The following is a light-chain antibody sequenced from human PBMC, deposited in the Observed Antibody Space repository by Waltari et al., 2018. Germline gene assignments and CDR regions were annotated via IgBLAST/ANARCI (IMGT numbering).Light chain of an antibody. CDR1: SSDVGTYNY. CDR3: SSYITTNTLEL. J-gene: IGLJ3*02. Sequence: QSALTQPASVSGSPGQSITISCTGTSSDVGTYNYVSWYQQHPGKAPKLLIYDVSYRPSGVSFRFSGAKSGNTASLTISGLQAEDEADYYCSSYITTNTLELFGGGTSLTVL. CDR2: DVS. V-gene: IGLV2-14*03.